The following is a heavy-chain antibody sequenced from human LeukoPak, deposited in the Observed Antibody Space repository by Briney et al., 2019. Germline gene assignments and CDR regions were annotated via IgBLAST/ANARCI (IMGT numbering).Heavy chain of an antibody. CDR2: IIPTFGTA. CDR3: ARLERLSYYYYMDV. Sequence: ASVKVSCKASGGTFSSYAISWVRQAPGQGLEWMGGIIPTFGTANYAQKFQGRVTITADESTSTAYMELSSLRSEDTAVYYCARLERLSYYYYMDVWGKGTTVTVSS. V-gene: IGHV1-69*13. D-gene: IGHD1-1*01. CDR1: GGTFSSYA. J-gene: IGHJ6*03.